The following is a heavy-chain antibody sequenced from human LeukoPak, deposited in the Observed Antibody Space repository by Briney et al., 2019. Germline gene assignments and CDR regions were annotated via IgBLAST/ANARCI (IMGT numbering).Heavy chain of an antibody. V-gene: IGHV1-2*02. Sequence: ASVKVSCKAPGYTFTGYYMHWVRQAPGQGLEWMGWINPNSGGTNYAQKFQGRVTMTRDTSISTAYMELSRLRSDDTAVYYCARVPISIIAAAANNWFDPWGQGTLVTVSS. D-gene: IGHD6-13*01. CDR1: GYTFTGYY. CDR2: INPNSGGT. CDR3: ARVPISIIAAAANNWFDP. J-gene: IGHJ5*02.